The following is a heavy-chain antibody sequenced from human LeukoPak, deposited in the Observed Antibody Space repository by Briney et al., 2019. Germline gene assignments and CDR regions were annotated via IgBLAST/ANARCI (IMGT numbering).Heavy chain of an antibody. CDR2: IYPGDSDT. Sequence: GESLKISCKGSGYRFTSYWIGWVRQMPGKGLELMGIIYPGDSDTRYSPSFQGQVTISADKSINTAYLQWSSLKASDTAMYFCARREQQVGLDYWGQGTLVTVSS. CDR3: ARREQQVGLDY. J-gene: IGHJ4*02. V-gene: IGHV5-51*01. D-gene: IGHD6-13*01. CDR1: GYRFTSYW.